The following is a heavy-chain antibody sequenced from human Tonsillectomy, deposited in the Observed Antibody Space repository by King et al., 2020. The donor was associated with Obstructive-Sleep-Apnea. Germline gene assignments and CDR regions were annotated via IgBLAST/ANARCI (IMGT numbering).Heavy chain of an antibody. J-gene: IGHJ4*02. V-gene: IGHV3-23*04. Sequence: VQLVESGGGLVQPGGSLRLSCAASGFTFNSYAMSWVRQAPGKGLEWVSGISGSGGSTYYADSVKGRFTICRDNSKNTLYPQMNSLRAEDTAVYYCAVRYSFDYWGQGTLVTVSS. CDR2: ISGSGGST. D-gene: IGHD1-26*01. CDR1: GFTFNSYA. CDR3: AVRYSFDY.